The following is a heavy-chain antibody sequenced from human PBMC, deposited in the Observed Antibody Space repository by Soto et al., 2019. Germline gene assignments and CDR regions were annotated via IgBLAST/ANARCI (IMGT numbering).Heavy chain of an antibody. D-gene: IGHD2-8*02. J-gene: IGHJ4*01. CDR1: GFTFNRYT. V-gene: IGHV3-23*01. CDR2: ISGSGSSP. CDR3: AKARCTGNSCYVPDY. Sequence: GGSLRLSCAASGFTFNRYTMAWVRQAPGKGLEWVSSISGSGSSPSYADSVQGRFIIYRDNSRTTLSLQMNSLRAEDTATYYCAKARCTGNSCYVPDYWGHGSLVTVSS.